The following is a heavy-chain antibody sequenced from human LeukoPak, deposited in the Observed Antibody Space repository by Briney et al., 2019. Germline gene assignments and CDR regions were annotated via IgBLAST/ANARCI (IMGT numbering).Heavy chain of an antibody. V-gene: IGHV3-30*04. CDR3: ARDLDSMIVVVMGAFDI. D-gene: IGHD3-22*01. CDR1: GFTFSSYA. Sequence: GGSLRLSCAASGFTFSSYAMHWVRQAPGKGLEWVAVISYDGSNKYYADSVKGRFTISRDNSKNTLYLQMNSLRAEDTAVHYCARDLDSMIVVVMGAFDIWGQGTMVTVSS. CDR2: ISYDGSNK. J-gene: IGHJ3*02.